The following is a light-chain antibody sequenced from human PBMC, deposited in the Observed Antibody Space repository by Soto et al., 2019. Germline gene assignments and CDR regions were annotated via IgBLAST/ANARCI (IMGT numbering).Light chain of an antibody. Sequence: AIQLTQSPSSLSASVGDRVTITCRASHDIRGALAWYQQTPGKAPKILIYDVSTLQSGVPSRFSGSSSGTDFSLTISSLQPEDFATYFCQQFNSYPITFGQGTRLDIK. CDR3: QQFNSYPIT. J-gene: IGKJ5*01. V-gene: IGKV1-13*02. CDR1: HDIRGA. CDR2: DVS.